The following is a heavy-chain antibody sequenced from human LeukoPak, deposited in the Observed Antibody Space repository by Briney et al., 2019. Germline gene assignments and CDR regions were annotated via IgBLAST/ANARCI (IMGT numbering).Heavy chain of an antibody. D-gene: IGHD5-24*01. CDR1: GFTFSSYA. Sequence: GGSLRLSCAASGFTFSSYAMHWVRQAPGKGLEWVAVISYDGSNKYYADSVKGRFTISRDNSKNTLYLQMNSLRAEDTAVYYCAGGMAGGYWGQGTLVTVSS. CDR2: ISYDGSNK. J-gene: IGHJ4*02. CDR3: AGGMAGGY. V-gene: IGHV3-30-3*01.